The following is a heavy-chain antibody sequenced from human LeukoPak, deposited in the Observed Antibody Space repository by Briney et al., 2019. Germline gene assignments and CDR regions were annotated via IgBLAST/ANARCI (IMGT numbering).Heavy chain of an antibody. CDR2: IQWDRSNK. CDR1: GSSVTAYG. D-gene: IGHD1-26*01. CDR3: ARREAVGAMSDFDD. V-gene: IGHV3-30*02. J-gene: IGHJ4*02. Sequence: PGGSLRLSCAASGSSVTAYGIHWARQAPGKGLEWVATIQWDRSNKYYVDSVKGRFTVSRDNSKNTVYLQMNSLRSEDTAVYYCARREAVGAMSDFDDWGQGALVTVSS.